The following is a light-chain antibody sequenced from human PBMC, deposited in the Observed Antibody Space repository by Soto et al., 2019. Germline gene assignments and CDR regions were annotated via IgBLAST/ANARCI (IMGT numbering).Light chain of an antibody. CDR1: SSDVGGYNY. J-gene: IGLJ2*01. V-gene: IGLV2-8*01. Sequence: QSVLTQPPSASGSPGQSVTISCTGTSSDVGGYNYVSWYQQHPDKAPKLMIFKVGKRPSGVPGRFSGSKFGNTASLTVSGLQPEDEADYYCSSYADSNIVVFGGGTKVTVL. CDR2: KVG. CDR3: SSYADSNIVV.